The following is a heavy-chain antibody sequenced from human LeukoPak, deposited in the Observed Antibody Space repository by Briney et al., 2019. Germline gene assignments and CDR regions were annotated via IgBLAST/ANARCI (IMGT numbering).Heavy chain of an antibody. Sequence: GGSLRFSCAASGFSFSSYGMTWVRQAPGKGLEWVSSISGGGGSTNSADSVKGRFTISRDNSKNTLYLQMNSLRAEDTAVYYCAKSSYYDSSGYYREYYFDHWGQGTLVTVSS. CDR1: GFSFSSYG. D-gene: IGHD3-22*01. V-gene: IGHV3-23*01. CDR3: AKSSYYDSSGYYREYYFDH. CDR2: ISGGGGST. J-gene: IGHJ4*02.